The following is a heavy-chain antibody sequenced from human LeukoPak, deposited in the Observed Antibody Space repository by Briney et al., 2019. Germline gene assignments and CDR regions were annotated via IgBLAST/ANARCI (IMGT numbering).Heavy chain of an antibody. V-gene: IGHV3-48*01. Sequence: SGGSLRLSCVASGFTFNTYTMNWVRQAPGNGLEWVSYITSGSSTIYYADSVKGRFTVSRDNAKTSLYLQMNSLRVEDTAMYYCVRGWGSGWIFDIWGPGTMVTVSS. CDR3: VRGWGSGWIFDI. D-gene: IGHD6-19*01. J-gene: IGHJ3*02. CDR1: GFTFNTYT. CDR2: ITSGSSTI.